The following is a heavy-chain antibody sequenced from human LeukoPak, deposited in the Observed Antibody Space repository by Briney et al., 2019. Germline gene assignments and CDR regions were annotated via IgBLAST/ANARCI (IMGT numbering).Heavy chain of an antibody. Sequence: GGFLRLSCAASGFTFSTYWMHWVRQSPGKGLEWVSRINSDGNTTTYADSVKGRFTISRDNAENTVYLQMNSLRAEDTAVYYCANVGLSLWELLQPPLYFDYWGQGTLVTVSS. CDR2: INSDGNTT. CDR3: ANVGLSLWELLQPPLYFDY. D-gene: IGHD1-26*01. J-gene: IGHJ4*02. V-gene: IGHV3-74*01. CDR1: GFTFSTYW.